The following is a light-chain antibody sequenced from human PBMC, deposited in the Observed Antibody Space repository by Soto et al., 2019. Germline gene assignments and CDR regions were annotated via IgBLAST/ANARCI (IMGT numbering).Light chain of an antibody. CDR1: QSVSSSY. CDR2: GAS. J-gene: IGKJ1*01. CDR3: QQYGSSPVT. Sequence: EIVLTQSPGTLSLSPGERATLSCRASQSVSSSYLAWYQQKPGQAPRLLIYGASSRATGIPDRFSGSESGTDFTLTISRLEPEDFAVYYCQQYGSSPVTFGQGTKVDIK. V-gene: IGKV3-20*01.